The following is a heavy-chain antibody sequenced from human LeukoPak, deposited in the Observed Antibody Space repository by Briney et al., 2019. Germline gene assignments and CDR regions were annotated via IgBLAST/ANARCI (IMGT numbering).Heavy chain of an antibody. Sequence: GESLKISCKGSGYSFTSYWIGCVRQMPGKGLEWMGIIYPGDSDTRYSPSFQGQVTISADKSISTAYLQWSSLRASDTAMYYCARQAYGDYGLFDYWGQGTLVTVSS. CDR1: GYSFTSYW. CDR3: ARQAYGDYGLFDY. CDR2: IYPGDSDT. D-gene: IGHD4-17*01. J-gene: IGHJ4*02. V-gene: IGHV5-51*01.